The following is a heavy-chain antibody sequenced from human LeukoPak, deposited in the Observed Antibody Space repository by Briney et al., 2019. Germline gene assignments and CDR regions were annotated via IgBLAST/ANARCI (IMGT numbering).Heavy chain of an antibody. CDR1: GYSFTSYW. V-gene: IGHV5-51*01. CDR3: ARHVGYSKRGGGAFDI. D-gene: IGHD4-11*01. CDR2: IYPGDSDT. J-gene: IGHJ3*02. Sequence: GESLKISCKGSGYSFTSYWIGWVRQMPGKGLEWMGIIYPGDSDTRYSPSFQGQVTISADKSISTAYLQWSSLKASDTAIYYCARHVGYSKRGGGAFDIRGQGTMVTVSS.